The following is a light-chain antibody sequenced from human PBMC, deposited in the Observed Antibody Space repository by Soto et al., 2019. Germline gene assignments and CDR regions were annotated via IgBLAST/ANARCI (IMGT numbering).Light chain of an antibody. V-gene: IGKV3-11*01. CDR1: QSVSSSY. CDR2: DAS. J-gene: IGKJ1*01. Sequence: LSQSPSSLSASVGDRATLSCRASQSVSSSYLAWYQQRPGQAPRLLIYDASNRATGIPARFSGSGSGTDFTLTISSLEPEDFAVYYCQQRSNWPPTFGQGTKVDIK. CDR3: QQRSNWPPT.